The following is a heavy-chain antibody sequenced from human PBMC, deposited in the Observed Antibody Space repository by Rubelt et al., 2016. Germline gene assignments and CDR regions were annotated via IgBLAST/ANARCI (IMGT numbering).Heavy chain of an antibody. Sequence: GLEWMGGFDPEDGEIIYAQEFQGRVTMTEDTSTDTAYMELSSLRSEDTAVYYCATGSGWYGGWFDPWGQGTLVTVSS. J-gene: IGHJ5*02. V-gene: IGHV1-24*01. CDR2: FDPEDGEI. CDR3: ATGSGWYGGWFDP. D-gene: IGHD6-19*01.